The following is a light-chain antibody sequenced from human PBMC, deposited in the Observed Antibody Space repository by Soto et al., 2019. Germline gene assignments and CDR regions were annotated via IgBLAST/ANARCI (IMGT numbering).Light chain of an antibody. CDR3: QQSDSSPDLIT. V-gene: IGKV3-20*01. Sequence: DIVLTQSPGTLSLSPGERATLSCRASQNVRNTYLAWYQQKAVQAPRLLIDAASSRATGIPDRFSGSGSGTDFTLTITRLEPADFAVYYCQQSDSSPDLITFGPGTKVYIK. J-gene: IGKJ3*01. CDR2: AAS. CDR1: QNVRNTY.